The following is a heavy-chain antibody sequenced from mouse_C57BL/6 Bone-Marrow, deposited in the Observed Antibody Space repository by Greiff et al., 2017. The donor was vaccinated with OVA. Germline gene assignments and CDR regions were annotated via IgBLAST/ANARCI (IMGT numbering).Heavy chain of an antibody. CDR3: ARWGITTVVSPPWFAY. Sequence: VQLQQPGAELVKPGASVKMSCKASGYTFTSYWITWVKQRPGQGLEWIGDIYPGSGSTNYNEKFKSKATLTVDTSSSTAYMQLSSLTSEDSAVYYCARWGITTVVSPPWFAYWGQGTLVTVSA. J-gene: IGHJ3*01. D-gene: IGHD1-1*01. V-gene: IGHV1-55*01. CDR1: GYTFTSYW. CDR2: IYPGSGST.